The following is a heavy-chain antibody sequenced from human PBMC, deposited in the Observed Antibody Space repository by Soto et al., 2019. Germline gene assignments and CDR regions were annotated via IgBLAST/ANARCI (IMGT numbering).Heavy chain of an antibody. CDR1: GDTFNFYS. CDR2: INPIVSMS. Sequence: QVQLVQSGAEVKRPGSSVKVSCKASGDTFNFYSINWVRQAPGLGLEWMGRINPIVSMSNYAQRFQARVTMTSDKSTSTADMELSSLRSEDTAIYYCASSYGSGYRAFDYWGQGALGTVSS. J-gene: IGHJ4*02. CDR3: ASSYGSGYRAFDY. V-gene: IGHV1-69*02. D-gene: IGHD3-10*01.